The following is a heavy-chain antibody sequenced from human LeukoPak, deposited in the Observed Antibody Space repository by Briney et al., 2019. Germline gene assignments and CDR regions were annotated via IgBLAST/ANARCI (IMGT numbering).Heavy chain of an antibody. Sequence: ASVKVSCKASGYTFTTYYMHWVRQAPGQGPEWMGIINPRGGSTDYAQKFQGRVTMTSGTSTSTVYMELNSLRSEDTAVYFCARVGITAATADNWGQGTLVIVSS. CDR1: GYTFTTYY. CDR2: INPRGGST. V-gene: IGHV1-46*01. CDR3: ARVGITAATADN. J-gene: IGHJ4*02. D-gene: IGHD6-25*01.